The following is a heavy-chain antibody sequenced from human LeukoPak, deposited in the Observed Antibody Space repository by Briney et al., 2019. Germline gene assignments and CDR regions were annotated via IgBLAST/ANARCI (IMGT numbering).Heavy chain of an antibody. J-gene: IGHJ3*02. CDR2: IYPGDSDS. CDR3: ARRGGLSDAFDI. D-gene: IGHD3-16*01. CDR1: GYSFSNYW. Sequence: NLGESLKISCKGSGYSFSNYWIAWVRQMPGKGLEWMGIIYPGDSDSRYSPSSQGHVTISADKSITTAYLQWSSLKASDTAMYYCARRGGLSDAFDIWGQGTMVTVSS. V-gene: IGHV5-51*01.